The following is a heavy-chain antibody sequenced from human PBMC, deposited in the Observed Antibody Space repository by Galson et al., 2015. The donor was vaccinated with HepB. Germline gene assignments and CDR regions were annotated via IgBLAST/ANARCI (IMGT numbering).Heavy chain of an antibody. V-gene: IGHV1-2*06. D-gene: IGHD3-16*01. J-gene: IGHJ6*02. CDR1: GYNFNVYY. CDR3: AREYDYVWGSSPSGNYYAMDV. CDR2: IDPDSGGT. Sequence: SVKVSCKASGYNFNVYYIHWVRQAPGQGLEWLGRIDPDSGGTDYAQKFKGRVTMTSDTSISTAYMELSRLRSDDTAIYYCAREYDYVWGSSPSGNYYAMDVGGQGTTVIVSS.